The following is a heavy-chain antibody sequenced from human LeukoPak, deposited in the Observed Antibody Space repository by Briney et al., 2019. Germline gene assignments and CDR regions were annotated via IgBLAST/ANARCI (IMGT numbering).Heavy chain of an antibody. CDR1: GGSISSSSYY. CDR2: IYYSGST. CDR3: ARDNPYYDFWSGYRPHYFDY. D-gene: IGHD3-3*01. Sequence: SETLSLTCTVSGGSISSSSYYWGWIRQPPGKGLEWIGSIYYSGSTYYNPSLKSRVTISVDTSKNQFSLKLSSVTAADAAVYYCARDNPYYDFWSGYRPHYFDYWGQGTLVTVSS. V-gene: IGHV4-39*07. J-gene: IGHJ4*02.